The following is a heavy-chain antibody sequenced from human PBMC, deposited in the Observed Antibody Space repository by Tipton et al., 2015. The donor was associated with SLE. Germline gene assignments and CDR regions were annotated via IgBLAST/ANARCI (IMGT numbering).Heavy chain of an antibody. J-gene: IGHJ4*02. CDR2: ISGSGGST. CDR1: GFTVSSNY. D-gene: IGHD2-2*01. V-gene: IGHV3-23*04. Sequence: QLVQSGGGLVQPGGSLRLSCAASGFTVSSNYMSWVRQAPGKGLEWVSAISGSGGSTYYADSVKGRFTISRDNSKNTLCLQMSSLRAEDTAVYYCAKLNGNIAVVPAARHYFDYWGQGTLVTVSS. CDR3: AKLNGNIAVVPAARHYFDY.